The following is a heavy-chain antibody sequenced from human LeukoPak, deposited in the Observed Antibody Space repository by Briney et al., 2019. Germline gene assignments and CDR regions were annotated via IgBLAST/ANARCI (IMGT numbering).Heavy chain of an antibody. CDR1: GFTFDDYG. Sequence: PGGSLRLSCAASGFTFDDYGMSWVRQAPGKGLEWVSGINWNGGSTGYADSVKGRFTISRDSAKNSLYLQMNSLRAEDTALYYCARDKKATYYYDSSGYYTGYDAFDIWGQGTMVTVSS. CDR2: INWNGGST. CDR3: ARDKKATYYYDSSGYYTGYDAFDI. J-gene: IGHJ3*02. V-gene: IGHV3-20*04. D-gene: IGHD3-22*01.